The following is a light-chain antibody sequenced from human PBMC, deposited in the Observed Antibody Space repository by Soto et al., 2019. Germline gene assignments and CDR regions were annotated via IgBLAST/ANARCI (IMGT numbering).Light chain of an antibody. J-gene: IGKJ1*01. CDR3: QQYGNSPQT. V-gene: IGKV3-20*01. CDR2: GAS. CDR1: QSVSSSY. Sequence: EIVLTQSPGTLSLSPGERATLSWRPSQSVSSSYLTWYQQKPGQAPRLLIYGASSRATGIPNRFSGSGSGTGFTLTISRLEPEDFAVYYCQQYGNSPQTFGQGTKVDIK.